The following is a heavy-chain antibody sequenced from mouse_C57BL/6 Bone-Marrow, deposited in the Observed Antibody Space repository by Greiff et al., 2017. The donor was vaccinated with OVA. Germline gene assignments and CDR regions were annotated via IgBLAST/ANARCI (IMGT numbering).Heavy chain of an antibody. Sequence: VQLQQSGAELVRPGASVKLSCTASGFNIKDDYMHWVKQRPEQGLEWIGWIDPENGDTEYASKFQGKATITADTSSNTAYLQLSSLTSEDTAVYDCTHYYGSNYWYFDVWGTGTTVTVSS. CDR3: THYYGSNYWYFDV. J-gene: IGHJ1*03. V-gene: IGHV14-4*01. D-gene: IGHD1-1*01. CDR1: GFNIKDDY. CDR2: IDPENGDT.